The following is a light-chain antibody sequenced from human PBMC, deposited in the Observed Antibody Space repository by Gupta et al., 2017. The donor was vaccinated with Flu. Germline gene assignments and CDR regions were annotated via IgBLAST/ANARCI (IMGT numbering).Light chain of an antibody. CDR3: QQRNNIPST. CDR1: QIIKMY. J-gene: IGKJ1*01. Sequence: PSSLSASVGDSVTITCRASQIIKMYLNWYQQKPGTAPNLVIHDTFNLQTGIPSRFSGGGSGTEFTLTISGLQPEEFATYYCQQRNNIPSTFGQGTKVEVK. V-gene: IGKV1-39*01. CDR2: DTF.